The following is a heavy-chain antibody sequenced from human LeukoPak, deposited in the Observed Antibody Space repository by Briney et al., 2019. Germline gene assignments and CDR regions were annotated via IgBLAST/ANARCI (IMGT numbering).Heavy chain of an antibody. CDR3: AREITIFGVVIGAFDI. CDR1: GFTFSDYY. Sequence: PGGSLRLSCAASGFTFSDYYMSWIRQAPGKGLEWVSYISSSGSTIYYADSVKGRFTISRDNAKNSLYLQMNSLRAEDMALYYCAREITIFGVVIGAFDIWGQGTMVTVSS. V-gene: IGHV3-11*01. CDR2: ISSSGSTI. J-gene: IGHJ3*02. D-gene: IGHD3-3*01.